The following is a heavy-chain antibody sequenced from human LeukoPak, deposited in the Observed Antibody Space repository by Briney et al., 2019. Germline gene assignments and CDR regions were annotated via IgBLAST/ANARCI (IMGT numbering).Heavy chain of an antibody. J-gene: IGHJ4*02. Sequence: SETLSLSCTVSGGSMSAYFWSWIRQPPGKGLEWIGCVYNSGDTNYNPSLKSRVTISIDTSKNQFSLKLSSVTAADTAVYYCARRGYDWAHGFYFDYWAQGTLVTVSS. D-gene: IGHD5-12*01. CDR3: ARRGYDWAHGFYFDY. CDR1: GGSMSAYF. CDR2: VYNSGDT. V-gene: IGHV4-59*01.